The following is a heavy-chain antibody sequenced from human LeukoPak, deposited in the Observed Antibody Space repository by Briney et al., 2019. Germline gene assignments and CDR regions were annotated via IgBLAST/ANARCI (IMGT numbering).Heavy chain of an antibody. Sequence: PSETLSLTCAVYGGSFSGYYWSWIRQPPGKGLEWIGEINHSGSTNYNPSLKSRVTISVDTSKNQFSLKLSSVTAADTAVYYCARHVRWNDNFDYWGQGTLVTVSS. V-gene: IGHV4-34*01. D-gene: IGHD1-1*01. CDR3: ARHVRWNDNFDY. CDR2: INHSGST. CDR1: GGSFSGYY. J-gene: IGHJ4*02.